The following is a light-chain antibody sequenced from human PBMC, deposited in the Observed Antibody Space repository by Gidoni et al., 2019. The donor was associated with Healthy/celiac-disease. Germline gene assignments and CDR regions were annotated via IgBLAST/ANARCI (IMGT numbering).Light chain of an antibody. V-gene: IGLV2-14*03. CDR1: SSDVGGYNY. CDR2: DVS. Sequence: SCTGTSSDVGGYNYVSWYQQHPGKAPKLMIYDVSNRPSGVSNRFSGSKSGNTASLTISGLQAEDEADYYCSSCTSSSTLVFGGGTKLTVL. CDR3: SSCTSSSTLV. J-gene: IGLJ2*01.